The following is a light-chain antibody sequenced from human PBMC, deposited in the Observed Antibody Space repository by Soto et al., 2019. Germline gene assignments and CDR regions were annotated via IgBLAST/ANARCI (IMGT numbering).Light chain of an antibody. J-gene: IGKJ5*01. V-gene: IGKV1-39*01. CDR1: QSISNS. Sequence: DIQMTQSPSSLSASVGDRVTITCRASQSISNSLNWYQQKPGRAPKLLIYAASSLQSGVPSRFSGSGSGTDFILTISSLQPEDFATYYCQQSYNTPRDFGQGTRLEIK. CDR2: AAS. CDR3: QQSYNTPRD.